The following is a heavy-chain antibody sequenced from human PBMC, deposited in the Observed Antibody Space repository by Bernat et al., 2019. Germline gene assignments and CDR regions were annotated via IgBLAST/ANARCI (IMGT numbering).Heavy chain of an antibody. CDR2: IYYSGST. J-gene: IGHJ4*02. Sequence: QVQLQESGPGLVKPSQTLSLTCTVSGGSISSGGYYWSWIRQHPGKGLEWIGYIYYSGSTYYNPSLKSRVTMSVDPSKKQFTLKLSSVTAAETAVDYCARGGSWGFGTFDYWGQGSLVTVSS. D-gene: IGHD7-27*01. CDR3: ARGGSWGFGTFDY. V-gene: IGHV4-31*03. CDR1: GGSISSGGYY.